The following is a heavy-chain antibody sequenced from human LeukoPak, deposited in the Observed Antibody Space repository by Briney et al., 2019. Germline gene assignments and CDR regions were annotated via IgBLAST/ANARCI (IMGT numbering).Heavy chain of an antibody. J-gene: IGHJ4*02. CDR2: IKQDGSEK. CDR3: ARGEGYCSSTSCYRRSYYFDY. CDR1: GFTFSSYW. V-gene: IGHV3-7*01. Sequence: GSLRLSCAASGFTFSSYWMSWVRQAPGKGLEWVANIKQDGSEKYYVDSVKGRFTISRDNAKNSLYLQMNSLRAEDTAVYYCARGEGYCSSTSCYRRSYYFDYWGQGTLVTVSS. D-gene: IGHD2-2*02.